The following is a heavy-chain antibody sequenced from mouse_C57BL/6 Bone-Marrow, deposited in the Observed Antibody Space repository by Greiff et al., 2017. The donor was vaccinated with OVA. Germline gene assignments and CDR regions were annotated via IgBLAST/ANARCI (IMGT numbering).Heavy chain of an antibody. Sequence: VQLQQSGAELVRPGASVKLSCTASGFNIKDDYMHWVKQRPEQGLEWIGWIDPANGDTEYASKFQGKATITADTSSNTAYLRLSSLTSEDTAVYYCTTMGFAYWGQGTLVTVSA. D-gene: IGHD1-1*02. J-gene: IGHJ3*01. CDR3: TTMGFAY. CDR2: IDPANGDT. V-gene: IGHV14-4*01. CDR1: GFNIKDDY.